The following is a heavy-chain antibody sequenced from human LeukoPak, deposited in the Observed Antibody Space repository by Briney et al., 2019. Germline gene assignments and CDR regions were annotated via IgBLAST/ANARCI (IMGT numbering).Heavy chain of an antibody. CDR1: GFTFSSYA. Sequence: GGSLRLSCAASGFTFSSYAMSWVRQAPGKGLEWVSYISSSGSTIYYADSVKGRFTISRDNAKNSLYLQMNSLRAEDTAVYYCARGRDGGPFDIWGQGTMVTVSS. V-gene: IGHV3-48*04. CDR2: ISSSGSTI. CDR3: ARGRDGGPFDI. D-gene: IGHD3-16*01. J-gene: IGHJ3*02.